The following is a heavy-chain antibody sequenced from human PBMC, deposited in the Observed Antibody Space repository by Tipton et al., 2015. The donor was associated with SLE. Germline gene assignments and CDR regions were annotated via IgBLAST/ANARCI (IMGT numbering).Heavy chain of an antibody. J-gene: IGHJ4*02. CDR2: IRSKVYGGTS. CDR1: GFIFGDYA. Sequence: SLRLSCTASGFIFGDYAMSWFRQVPGKGLEWVGFIRSKVYGGTSEYAASVKGRFSISIDDSKRIAYLQMNSLKTEDTAVYYCARGARGPDYWGQGTLVTVSS. D-gene: IGHD6-6*01. CDR3: ARGARGPDY. V-gene: IGHV3-49*03.